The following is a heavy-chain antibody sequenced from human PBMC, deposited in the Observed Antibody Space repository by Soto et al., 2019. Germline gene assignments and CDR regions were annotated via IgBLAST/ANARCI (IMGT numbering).Heavy chain of an antibody. V-gene: IGHV1-69*02. Sequence: QVQLVQSGAEVKKPGSSVKVSCKASGGTFSSYTISWVRQAPGQGLEWMGRIIPILGIANYAQKFQGRVTIPADKSTSTAYRELSSLRSEETAVYYCASKGGHYGMDVWGQGTTVTVSS. J-gene: IGHJ6*02. CDR3: ASKGGHYGMDV. CDR2: IIPILGIA. D-gene: IGHD1-26*01. CDR1: GGTFSSYT.